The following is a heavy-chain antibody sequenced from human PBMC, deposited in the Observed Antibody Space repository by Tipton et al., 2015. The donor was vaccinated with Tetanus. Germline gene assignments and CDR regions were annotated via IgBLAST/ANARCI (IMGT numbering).Heavy chain of an antibody. V-gene: IGHV4-30-2*03. CDR3: ARHPPPYYYGSGSYLDY. J-gene: IGHJ4*02. CDR1: GGSISGGGYS. CDR2: IYYSGST. D-gene: IGHD3-10*01. Sequence: TLSLTCDVSGGSISGGGYSWSWIRQPPGKALEWIGSIYYSGSTFYHPSLQSRVTISVDTSKNQFSLRLSSVTAADTAVYFCARHPPPYYYGSGSYLDYWGQGTPVTVSS.